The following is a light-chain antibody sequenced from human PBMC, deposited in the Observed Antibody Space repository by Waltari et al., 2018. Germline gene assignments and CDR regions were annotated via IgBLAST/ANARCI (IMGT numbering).Light chain of an antibody. J-gene: IGLJ1*01. Sequence: SSELTQDPAVSVALGQTVRITCQGYSLRRYYASWYQQKPGQAPVFVIYGKNNRPSGIPDRFSGSSSGDTVTLTITGAQAEDEADYYCNSRDSSGNHLVFGPGTKVTVL. CDR2: GKN. CDR3: NSRDSSGNHLV. V-gene: IGLV3-19*01. CDR1: SLRRYY.